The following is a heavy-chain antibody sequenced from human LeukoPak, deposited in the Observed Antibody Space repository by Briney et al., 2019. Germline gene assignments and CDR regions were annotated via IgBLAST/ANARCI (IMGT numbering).Heavy chain of an antibody. J-gene: IGHJ6*03. Sequence: PGGSLRLSCAASGFTFSTYTMNWVRQAPGKGLEWVSSIDSSSRYIYYADSVKGRFTISRDNAKNSLYLQMNSLRAEDTAVYYCARYPGGYCSGGSCYSGYYYYYMDVWGKGTTVTISS. CDR2: IDSSSRYI. CDR1: GFTFSTYT. V-gene: IGHV3-21*01. CDR3: ARYPGGYCSGGSCYSGYYYYYMDV. D-gene: IGHD2-15*01.